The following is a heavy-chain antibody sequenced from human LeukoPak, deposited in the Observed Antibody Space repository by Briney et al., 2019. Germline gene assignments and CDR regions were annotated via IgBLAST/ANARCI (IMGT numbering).Heavy chain of an antibody. CDR2: TSDSGGST. J-gene: IGHJ3*02. CDR1: GFTFSSYA. CDR3: AKDLGDKNYYDSSGYLAFDI. Sequence: GGSLRLTCAASGFTFSSYAMSWVRQAPGKGLEWISATSDSGGSTYYADSVKGRFTISRDNSKNTLYLQMNSLRAEDTAVYYCAKDLGDKNYYDSSGYLAFDIWGQGTMVTVPS. D-gene: IGHD3-22*01. V-gene: IGHV3-23*01.